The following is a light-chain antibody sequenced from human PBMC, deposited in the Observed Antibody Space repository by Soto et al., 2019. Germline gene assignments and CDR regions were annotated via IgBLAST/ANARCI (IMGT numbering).Light chain of an antibody. CDR3: QQYGSSPLIT. CDR2: GAS. V-gene: IGKV3-20*01. Sequence: EIVLTKSPGTLSLSPGERATLSSRASQSVSSSYLAWYQQRPGQAPRLLIYGASSRATAIPDRFSGSGSVTDFTLTISRLEPEDFAVYYCQQYGSSPLITFGQGTRLEIK. J-gene: IGKJ5*01. CDR1: QSVSSSY.